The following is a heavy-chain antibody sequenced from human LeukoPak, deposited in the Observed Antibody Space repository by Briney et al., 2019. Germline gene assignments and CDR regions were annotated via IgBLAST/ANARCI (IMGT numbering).Heavy chain of an antibody. V-gene: IGHV3-15*01. J-gene: IGHJ4*02. Sequence: GGSLRLSCAASGFTFSDAWMSWVRQAPGMGLEWVGRIKTKADGGTTEYDAPVKGRFSISRDDSKTTLYLQINSLRSEDTAVYYCTADMPASSRAADYWGQGTLVSVSS. D-gene: IGHD2-15*01. CDR3: TADMPASSRAADY. CDR2: IKTKADGGTT. CDR1: GFTFSDAW.